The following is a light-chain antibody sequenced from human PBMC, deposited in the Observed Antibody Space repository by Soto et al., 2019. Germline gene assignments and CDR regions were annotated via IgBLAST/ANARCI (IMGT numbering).Light chain of an antibody. CDR2: EVS. CDR1: SSDVGGYNY. Sequence: QSVLTQRASVSGSPGQSITISCTGTSSDVGGYNYVSWYQQHPGKAPKLMIYEVSNRPSGVSNRFSRSKSGNTASLTISGLPAEDEADYYCRSYTSSRTYVFGTGTKVTVL. J-gene: IGLJ1*01. CDR3: RSYTSSRTYV. V-gene: IGLV2-14*01.